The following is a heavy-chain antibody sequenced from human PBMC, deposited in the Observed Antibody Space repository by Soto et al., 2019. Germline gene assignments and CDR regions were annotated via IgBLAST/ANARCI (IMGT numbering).Heavy chain of an antibody. CDR1: GCSISSYY. D-gene: IGHD3-3*01. Sequence: SETLSLTCAVSGCSISSYYWSWIRQPPGKGLEWIGYIYYSGSTNYNPSLKSRVTISVDTSKNQFSLKLSSVTAADTAVYYCARTIITIFGVANWFDPWGQGTQVTVSS. V-gene: IGHV4-59*01. CDR2: IYYSGST. CDR3: ARTIITIFGVANWFDP. J-gene: IGHJ5*02.